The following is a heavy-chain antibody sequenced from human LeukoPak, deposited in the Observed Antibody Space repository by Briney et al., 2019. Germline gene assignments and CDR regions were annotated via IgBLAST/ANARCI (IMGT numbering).Heavy chain of an antibody. V-gene: IGHV4-34*01. CDR3: ASLRVPGYFDY. CDR1: GGSFSGYY. J-gene: IGHJ4*03. CDR2: INHSGST. Sequence: SETLSLTCAVYGGSFSGYYWSWIRQPPGKGLEWIGEINHSGSTNYNPSLKSRVTISVDTSKNQFSLRLSSVAAADTAVFYCASLRVPGYFDYWGQGTLVTVSS. D-gene: IGHD3-16*01.